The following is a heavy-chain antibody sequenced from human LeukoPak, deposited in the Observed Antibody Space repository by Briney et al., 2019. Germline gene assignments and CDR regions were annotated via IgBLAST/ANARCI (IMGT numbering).Heavy chain of an antibody. J-gene: IGHJ4*02. CDR2: IWYDGSNK. CDR1: GFTFSGYG. Sequence: PGGSLRLSCAASGFTFSGYGMHWVRQAPGKGLEWVAVIWYDGSNKYYADSVKGRFTISRDNSKNTLYLQMNSLRAEDTAVYYCAKEMRYCSSTSCSFDYWGQGTLVTVSS. D-gene: IGHD2-2*01. CDR3: AKEMRYCSSTSCSFDY. V-gene: IGHV3-33*06.